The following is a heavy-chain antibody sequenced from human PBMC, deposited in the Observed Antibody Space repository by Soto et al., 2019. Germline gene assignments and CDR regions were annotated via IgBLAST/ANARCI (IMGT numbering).Heavy chain of an antibody. Sequence: GGSLRLSCAASGFTFTSNAMSWVRQAPGKGLEWVSAIDGSGGRTYYVDSVKGRFTISRDNSKNTLYLQMNSLRAEDTAVYFCAKSLRGVIIDFDYRGQGTLVTVSS. J-gene: IGHJ4*02. CDR1: GFTFTSNA. D-gene: IGHD3-10*01. V-gene: IGHV3-23*01. CDR3: AKSLRGVIIDFDY. CDR2: IDGSGGRT.